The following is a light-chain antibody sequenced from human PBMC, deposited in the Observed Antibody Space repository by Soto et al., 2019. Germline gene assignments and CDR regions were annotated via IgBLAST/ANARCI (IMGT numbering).Light chain of an antibody. Sequence: QPVLTQSPSASASLGASVKLTCTLSSGHSSYAIAWHQQQPEQGPRYLMKLNSDGSHSKGDGIPDRFSGSSSGAERYLTISSLPSEDEADYYCQTWGTGIVFGGGTQLT. CDR1: SGHSSYA. J-gene: IGLJ7*01. CDR2: LNSDGSH. CDR3: QTWGTGIV. V-gene: IGLV4-69*01.